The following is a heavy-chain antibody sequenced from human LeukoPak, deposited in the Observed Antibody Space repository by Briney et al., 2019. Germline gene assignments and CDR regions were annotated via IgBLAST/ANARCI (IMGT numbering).Heavy chain of an antibody. D-gene: IGHD6-13*01. V-gene: IGHV3-53*01. J-gene: IGHJ4*02. CDR1: GFSVSSNY. CDR3: ARGMRYSSSWFDY. CDR2: IYSGGNT. Sequence: GGSLRLSCAASGFSVSSNYMSWVRQAPGKGLEWVSIIYSGGNTYYADSVKGRFTISRDNSKNTLYLQVNSLRAEDTAVYYCARGMRYSSSWFDYWGQGTLVTVSS.